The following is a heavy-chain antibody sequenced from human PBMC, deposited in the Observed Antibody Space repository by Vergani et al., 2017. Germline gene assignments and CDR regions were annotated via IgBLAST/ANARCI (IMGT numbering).Heavy chain of an antibody. CDR1: GGSISSGDYY. Sequence: QVQLQESGPGLVKPSQTLSLTCTVSGGSISSGDYYWSWIRQPPGKGLEWIGYIYYSGSTYYNPSLKSRVTISVDTSKNQFSLKLSSVTAADTAVYYCARGITMIVVVTPEGSWFDPWGQGTLVTVSS. CDR3: ARGITMIVVVTPEGSWFDP. J-gene: IGHJ5*02. D-gene: IGHD3-22*01. CDR2: IYYSGST. V-gene: IGHV4-30-4*01.